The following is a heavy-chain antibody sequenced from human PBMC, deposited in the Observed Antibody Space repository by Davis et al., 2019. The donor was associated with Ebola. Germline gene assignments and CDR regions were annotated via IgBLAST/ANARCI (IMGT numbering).Heavy chain of an antibody. D-gene: IGHD4-17*01. CDR2: IDSYGSDT. CDR1: GFTFSTYW. CDR3: ARVHTSYGNAFDV. V-gene: IGHV3-74*03. Sequence: HTGGSLRLSCTVSGFTFSTYWMHWVRQAPEKGLVWVARIDSYGSDTTYADSVKGRFTISRDNAKNSLYLQMNSLRAEDTAMYYCARVHTSYGNAFDVWGRGTMVTVSS. J-gene: IGHJ3*01.